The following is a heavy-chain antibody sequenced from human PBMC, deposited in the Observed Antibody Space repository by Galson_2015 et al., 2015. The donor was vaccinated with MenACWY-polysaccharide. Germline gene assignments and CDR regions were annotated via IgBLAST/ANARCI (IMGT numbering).Heavy chain of an antibody. J-gene: IGHJ4*02. D-gene: IGHD2-2*01. CDR2: IYWDDDK. Sequence: PALVKPTQTLTLPCTFSGFSLSTSGVGVGWIRQPPGKALEWLALIYWDDDKRYSPSLKSRLTITKDTSKNQVVFTMTNMDPVDTATYYCARRQYQLLHFDYWGRGTLVTVSS. CDR3: ARRQYQLLHFDY. CDR1: GFSLSTSGVG. V-gene: IGHV2-5*02.